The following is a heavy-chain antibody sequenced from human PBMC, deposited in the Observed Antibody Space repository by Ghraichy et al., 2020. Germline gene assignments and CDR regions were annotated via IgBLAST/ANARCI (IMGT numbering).Heavy chain of an antibody. Sequence: GESLNISCAASGFSFSSYAMSWVRQAPGQGLDWVSGITGSGGSTYSADSVKGRFTISRDNSKNMLYLQMNSLRAEDTAVYYFWRATAYSYGKTPLDYWGQGTLVTVSS. V-gene: IGHV3-23*01. J-gene: IGHJ4*02. CDR2: ITGSGGST. CDR3: WRATAYSYGKTPLDY. D-gene: IGHD5-18*01. CDR1: GFSFSSYA.